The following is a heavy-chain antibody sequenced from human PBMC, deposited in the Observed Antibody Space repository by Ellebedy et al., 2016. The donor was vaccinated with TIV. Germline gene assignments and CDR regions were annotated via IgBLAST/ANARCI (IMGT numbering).Heavy chain of an antibody. CDR2: ITWGGST. D-gene: IGHD3-10*01. J-gene: IGHJ5*02. CDR3: AREEGFGGAWFDP. Sequence: MPGGSLRLSCSVSGGSVSSGRSYWSWVRQPPGQGLEWIGYITWGGSTNYNPSFKSRITISMDTSKNQIALMVRSVTAADTAIYYCAREEGFGGAWFDPWGQGTLVIVSS. CDR1: GGSVSSGRSY. V-gene: IGHV4-61*01.